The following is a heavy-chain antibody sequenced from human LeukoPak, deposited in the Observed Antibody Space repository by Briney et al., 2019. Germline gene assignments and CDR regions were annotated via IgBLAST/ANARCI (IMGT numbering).Heavy chain of an antibody. Sequence: SETLSLTCTVSGGSISSNSYYWGWIRQPPGKGLEWIGSIYYSGSTYYNPSLKSRVTISVDTSKNQFSLKLTSVTAADTAVYYCARETFGATYYFDHWGQGTLVTVSS. CDR1: GGSISSNSYY. J-gene: IGHJ4*02. CDR2: IYYSGST. CDR3: ARETFGATYYFDH. D-gene: IGHD1-26*01. V-gene: IGHV4-39*02.